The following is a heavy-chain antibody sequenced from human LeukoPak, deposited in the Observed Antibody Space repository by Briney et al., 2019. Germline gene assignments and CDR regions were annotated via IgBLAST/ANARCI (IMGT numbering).Heavy chain of an antibody. CDR3: ARESGSRLNYYFDY. J-gene: IGHJ4*02. V-gene: IGHV4-31*03. CDR1: GGSISSGGYY. Sequence: SETLSLTCTVSGGSISSGGYYWSWIRQHPGKGLEWIGYIYYSGSTYYNPSLKSRVTISVDTSKNQFSLKLSSVTAADTAVFYCARESGSRLNYYFDYWGQGILVTVSS. D-gene: IGHD6-13*01. CDR2: IYYSGST.